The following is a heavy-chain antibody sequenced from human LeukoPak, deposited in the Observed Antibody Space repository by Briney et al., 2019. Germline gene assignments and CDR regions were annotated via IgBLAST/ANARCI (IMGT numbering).Heavy chain of an antibody. V-gene: IGHV3-15*01. J-gene: IGHJ4*02. Sequence: GGSLRLSCAASGFTFSNAWMSWVRQAPGKGLVWVGRIKSKTDGGTTDHAAPVKGRFTISRDDSKNTLYLQMNSLKTEDTAVYYCTTPSGRSSWYYFDYWGQGTLVTVSS. CDR1: GFTFSNAW. CDR3: TTPSGRSSWYYFDY. D-gene: IGHD6-13*01. CDR2: IKSKTDGGTT.